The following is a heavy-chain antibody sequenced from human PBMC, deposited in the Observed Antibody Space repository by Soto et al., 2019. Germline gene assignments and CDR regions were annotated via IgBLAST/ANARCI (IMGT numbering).Heavy chain of an antibody. CDR2: ISSSSSYI. V-gene: IGHV3-21*01. D-gene: IGHD6-13*01. J-gene: IGHJ4*02. Sequence: AGLLSLCSAPSGLTFDIYRMDCVRQAPGKGLEWVSSISSSSSYIYYADSVKGRFTISRDNAKNSLYLQMNSLRAEDTAVYYCAREGGRQQLPEHYWGQGTLVTVSS. CDR3: AREGGRQQLPEHY. CDR1: GLTFDIYR.